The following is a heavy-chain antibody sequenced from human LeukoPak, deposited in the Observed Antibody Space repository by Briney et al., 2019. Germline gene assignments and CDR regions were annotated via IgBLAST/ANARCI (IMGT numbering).Heavy chain of an antibody. Sequence: GGSLRLSCAASGFTFSSYGMHWVRQAPGKGLEWVAVISYDGSNKYYEDSVKGRFTISRDNSKNTLYLQMNSLRAEDTAVYYCAKTYYYDSSGYYFDYWGQGTLVTVPS. CDR1: GFTFSSYG. J-gene: IGHJ4*02. CDR2: ISYDGSNK. CDR3: AKTYYYDSSGYYFDY. D-gene: IGHD3-22*01. V-gene: IGHV3-30*18.